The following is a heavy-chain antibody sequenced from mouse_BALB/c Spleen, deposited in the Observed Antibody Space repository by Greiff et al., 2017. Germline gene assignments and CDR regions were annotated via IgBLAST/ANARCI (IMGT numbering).Heavy chain of an antibody. Sequence: VQLKQSGPELVKPGASVKISCKASGYSFTGYYMHWVKQSHVKSLEWIGRINPYNGATNYNQNFKDKASLTVDKSSSTAYMELHSLTSEDSAVYYCAREYRYDGAWFAYWGQGTLVTVSA. J-gene: IGHJ3*01. CDR3: AREYRYDGAWFAY. V-gene: IGHV1-31*01. CDR1: GYSFTGYY. CDR2: INPYNGAT. D-gene: IGHD2-14*01.